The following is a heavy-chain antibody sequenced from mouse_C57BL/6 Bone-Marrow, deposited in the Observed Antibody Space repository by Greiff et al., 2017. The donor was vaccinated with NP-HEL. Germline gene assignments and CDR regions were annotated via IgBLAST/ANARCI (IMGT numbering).Heavy chain of an antibody. CDR3: ARIGTYYYAMDY. CDR1: GYTFTSYG. D-gene: IGHD4-1*01. Sequence: VQLQQSGAELARPGASVKLSCKASGYTFTSYGISWVKQRTGQGLEWIGEIYPRSGNTYYNEKFKGKATLTADKSSSTAYMELRSLTSEDSAVYFCARIGTYYYAMDYWGQGTSVTVSS. J-gene: IGHJ4*01. CDR2: IYPRSGNT. V-gene: IGHV1-81*01.